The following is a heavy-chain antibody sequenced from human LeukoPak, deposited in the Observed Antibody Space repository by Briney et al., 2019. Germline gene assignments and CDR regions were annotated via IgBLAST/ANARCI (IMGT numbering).Heavy chain of an antibody. CDR1: GFTFSNFA. CDR2: IYAGGGSK. CDR3: AKDLTSGDGKWEFDS. V-gene: IGHV3-23*01. D-gene: IGHD3-9*01. J-gene: IGHJ5*01. Sequence: QAGGSLRLSCAASGFTFSNFAMAWVRQSPGKGLEWVSGIYAGGGSKYYADSVRGRCTSPRDNARDMVFLQMNSLRGDATAVYFCAKDLTSGDGKWEFDSWGQGTLVTVA.